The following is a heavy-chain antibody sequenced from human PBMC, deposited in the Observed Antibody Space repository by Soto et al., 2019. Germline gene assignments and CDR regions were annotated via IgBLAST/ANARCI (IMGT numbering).Heavy chain of an antibody. J-gene: IGHJ2*01. V-gene: IGHV3-33*01. D-gene: IGHD3-22*01. CDR1: GFTFSSYG. CDR2: IWYDGSNK. Sequence: QVQLVESGEGVVQPGRSLRLSSAASGFTFSSYGMHWVREAPGKGLEWVAVIWYDGSNKYYADSVKGRFTISRDNSKNTLYLQMNSLRAEDTAVYYCATDYYDSSGYFRYFDLWGRGTLVTVSS. CDR3: ATDYYDSSGYFRYFDL.